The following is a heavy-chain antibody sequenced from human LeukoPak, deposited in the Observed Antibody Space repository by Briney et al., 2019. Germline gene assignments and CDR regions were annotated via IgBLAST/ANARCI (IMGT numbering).Heavy chain of an antibody. CDR1: GGSISSSSYY. D-gene: IGHD1-26*01. J-gene: IGHJ4*02. CDR2: IYYSGST. V-gene: IGHV4-39*07. Sequence: PSETLSLTCTVSGGSISSSSYYWGWIRQPPGKGLEWIGSIYYSGSTYYNPSLKSRVTISVDTSKNQFSLKLSSVTAADTAVYYCARDQRHRVPAQHSGSYLPGHYWGQGTLVTVSS. CDR3: ARDQRHRVPAQHSGSYLPGHY.